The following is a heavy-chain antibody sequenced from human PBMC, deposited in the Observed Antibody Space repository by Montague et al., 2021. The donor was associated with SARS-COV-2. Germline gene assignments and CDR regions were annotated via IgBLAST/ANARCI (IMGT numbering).Heavy chain of an antibody. CDR3: ARHDHTDFGNPNWFDP. CDR1: GGSVNSGGYY. CDR2: MVYSGRN. V-gene: IGHV4-39*01. Sequence: SETLSLTCTVSGGSVNSGGYYRSWIRQPPGKGLEWIGSMVYSGRNFYNGALRSRLTISVDTSKNQFSLELRAVTAADTGLYYCARHDHTDFGNPNWFDPWGQGTLVTVSS. D-gene: IGHD5-18*01. J-gene: IGHJ5*02.